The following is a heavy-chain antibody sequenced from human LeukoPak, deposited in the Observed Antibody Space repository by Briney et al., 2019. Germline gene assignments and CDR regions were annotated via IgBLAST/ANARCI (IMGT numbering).Heavy chain of an antibody. CDR1: GDSITGSSYY. Sequence: SETLSLTCTVSGDSITGSSYYWGWIRQPPGKGLEWIGSMFYSGSTYSNPSLKRRVTISVDTSKNQSSLQLSSVTAADTAVYYCASPYYDNTGYYYFDHWGQGTLVTVSS. J-gene: IGHJ4*02. D-gene: IGHD3-22*01. CDR2: MFYSGST. V-gene: IGHV4-39*01. CDR3: ASPYYDNTGYYYFDH.